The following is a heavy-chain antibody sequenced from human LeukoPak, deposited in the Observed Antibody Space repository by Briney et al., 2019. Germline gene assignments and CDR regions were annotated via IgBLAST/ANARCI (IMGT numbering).Heavy chain of an antibody. V-gene: IGHV4-59*08. CDR2: IYYSGST. D-gene: IGHD3-22*01. Sequence: SETLSLTCTVSGGSISSYYWSWLRQPPGKGLEWIGYIYYSGSTNYNPSLKSRVTISVDTSKNQFSLKLSSVTAADTAMYYCARHWDSSAYLNWFDPWGQGTLVSVSS. CDR3: ARHWDSSAYLNWFDP. CDR1: GGSISSYY. J-gene: IGHJ5*02.